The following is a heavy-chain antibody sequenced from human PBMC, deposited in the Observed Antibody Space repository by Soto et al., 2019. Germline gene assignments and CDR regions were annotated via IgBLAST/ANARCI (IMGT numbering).Heavy chain of an antibody. Sequence: ASVKVSCKASGYTFTSYGISWVRQAPGQGLEWMGWISAYNGNTNYAQKFQERVTITRDMSTSTAYMELSSLRSEDTAFYYCAAFDPGPMGFDPWGQGTLVTVSS. V-gene: IGHV1-18*04. J-gene: IGHJ5*02. CDR3: AAFDPGPMGFDP. D-gene: IGHD3-3*02. CDR1: GYTFTSYG. CDR2: ISAYNGNT.